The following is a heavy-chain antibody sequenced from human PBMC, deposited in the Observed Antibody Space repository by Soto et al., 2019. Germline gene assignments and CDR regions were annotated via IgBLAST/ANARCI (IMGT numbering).Heavy chain of an antibody. CDR2: ISGSGGST. Sequence: GGSLRLSCAASGFTFSIFAMSWVRQSPGKGLEWVSTISGSGGSTYYADAVKGRFSISRDNSMGTLYLQMKSLRVEDTAIYYCAKEVSMGSTVDLGYWGQGTLVTVSS. D-gene: IGHD2-8*01. V-gene: IGHV3-23*01. CDR1: GFTFSIFA. CDR3: AKEVSMGSTVDLGY. J-gene: IGHJ4*02.